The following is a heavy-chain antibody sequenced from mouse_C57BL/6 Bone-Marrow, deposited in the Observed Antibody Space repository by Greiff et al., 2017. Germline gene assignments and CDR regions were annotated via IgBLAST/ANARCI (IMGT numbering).Heavy chain of an antibody. CDR2: IYPVSGET. CDR1: GYTFTDHI. J-gene: IGHJ3*01. Sequence: VQLQQSGAELASPGASVTLSCKASGYTFTDHIMHWVKKRPGQGLEWIGRIYPVSGETNYNQKFMGKATFSVDRSSSTVYMVLNSLTAEDRAVFYYGMDDGCSWFAYWGQGTLVTVSA. V-gene: IGHV1-11*01. CDR3: GMDDGCSWFAY. D-gene: IGHD2-3*01.